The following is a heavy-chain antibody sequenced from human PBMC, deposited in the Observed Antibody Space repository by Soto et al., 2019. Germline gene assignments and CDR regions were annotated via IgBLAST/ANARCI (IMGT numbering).Heavy chain of an antibody. V-gene: IGHV1-3*01. Sequence: GASVKVSCKASGYTFTSYAMHWVRQAPGQRHEWMGWINAGNGNTKYSQKFQGRVTITRDTSASTAYMELSSLRSEDTDVYYSEGDKDDFWSGYYSFDPGGQGTLVTVSS. D-gene: IGHD3-3*01. CDR1: GYTFTSYA. J-gene: IGHJ5*02. CDR2: INAGNGNT. CDR3: EGDKDDFWSGYYSFDP.